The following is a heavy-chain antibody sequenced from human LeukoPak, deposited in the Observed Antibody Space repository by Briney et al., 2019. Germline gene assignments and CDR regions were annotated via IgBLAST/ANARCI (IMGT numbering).Heavy chain of an antibody. CDR1: GGSISSSSYY. J-gene: IGHJ4*02. D-gene: IGHD3-10*01. Sequence: SETLSLTCTVSGGSISSSSYYWGWIRQPPGKGLEWIGYIYYSGSTNYNPSLKSRVTISVDTSKNQFSLKLSSVTAADTAVYYCARLTMVRGVIDYWGQGTLVTVSS. V-gene: IGHV4-61*05. CDR3: ARLTMVRGVIDY. CDR2: IYYSGST.